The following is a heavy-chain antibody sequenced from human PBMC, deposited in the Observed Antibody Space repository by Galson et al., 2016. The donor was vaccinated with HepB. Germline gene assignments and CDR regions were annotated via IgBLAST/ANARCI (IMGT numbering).Heavy chain of an antibody. J-gene: IGHJ4*02. D-gene: IGHD6-19*01. CDR2: ISSSSSFI. V-gene: IGHV3-21*01. CDR3: ARDHRPSRGWSLPCDF. CDR1: GFTFSGYG. Sequence: SLRLSCAASGFTFSGYGMNWVRQAPGKGLEWVSAISSSSSFIYYVESVRGRFTISRDNAKNSVYLQMDSLRAEDTAVYYCARDHRPSRGWSLPCDFWDQGTLVTVSS.